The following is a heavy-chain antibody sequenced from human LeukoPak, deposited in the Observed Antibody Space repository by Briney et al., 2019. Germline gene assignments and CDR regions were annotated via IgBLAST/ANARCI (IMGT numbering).Heavy chain of an antibody. CDR2: IKQDGSEK. Sequence: GGSLRLSCAASGFTFSSYWMSWVRQAPGKGLEWVANIKQDGSEKYYVDSVKGRFTISRDNAKNSLYLQMNSLRAEDTAVYYCASYDFWTPRAFDIWGQGAMVTVSS. CDR1: GFTFSSYW. J-gene: IGHJ3*02. CDR3: ASYDFWTPRAFDI. D-gene: IGHD3-3*01. V-gene: IGHV3-7*01.